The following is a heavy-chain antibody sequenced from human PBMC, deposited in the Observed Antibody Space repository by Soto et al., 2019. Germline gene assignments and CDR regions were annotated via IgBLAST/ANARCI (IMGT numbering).Heavy chain of an antibody. J-gene: IGHJ5*02. CDR1: GGSISSGDYY. V-gene: IGHV4-30-4*01. CDR2: IYYSGST. D-gene: IGHD2-2*01. Sequence: PSGTLSLTCTVSGGSISSGDYYWSWIRQPPGKGLEWIGYIYYSGSTYYNPSLKSRVTISVDTSKNQFSLKLSSVTAADTAVYYCARVTRYCSSTSCCSFDPWGQGTLVTVSS. CDR3: ARVTRYCSSTSCCSFDP.